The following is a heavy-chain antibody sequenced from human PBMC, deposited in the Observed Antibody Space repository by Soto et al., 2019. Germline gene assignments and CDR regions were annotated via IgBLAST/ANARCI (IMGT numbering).Heavy chain of an antibody. CDR2: IYYSGST. CDR1: GGSISSGGYY. J-gene: IGHJ4*02. Sequence: SETLSLTCTVSGGSISSGGYYWSWIRQPPGKGREWIGYIYYSGSTYYNPSLKSRVTISVDTSKNQFSLKLSSVTAADTAVYYCARDPWPDYGGNSEAYWGQGTLVTVSS. V-gene: IGHV4-30-4*01. D-gene: IGHD4-17*01. CDR3: ARDPWPDYGGNSEAY.